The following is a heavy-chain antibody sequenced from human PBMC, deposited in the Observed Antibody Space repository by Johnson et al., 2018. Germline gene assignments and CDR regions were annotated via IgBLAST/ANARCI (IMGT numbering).Heavy chain of an antibody. J-gene: IGHJ4*02. D-gene: IGHD6-13*01. Sequence: VQLVESGGGLVKPGGSLRLSCAASGFSFSDYYMTWIRQAPGKGLEWVSYISSSSGSTKYYADTVKGRFTISRDNAKNSLYLQMNSLRVEDTAVYYCARDYSSSSYLDYWGQGVLVTVSS. CDR2: ISSSSGSTK. CDR3: ARDYSSSSYLDY. CDR1: GFSFSDYY. V-gene: IGHV3-11*01.